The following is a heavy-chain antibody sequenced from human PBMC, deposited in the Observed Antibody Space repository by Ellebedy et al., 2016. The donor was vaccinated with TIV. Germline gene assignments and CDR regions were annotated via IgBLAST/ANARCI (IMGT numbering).Heavy chain of an antibody. CDR3: AKGVRTGTDRAYFDY. D-gene: IGHD1-1*01. J-gene: IGHJ4*02. CDR1: GFSFSHYW. Sequence: GESLKISCVASGFSFSHYWMAWVRQAPGKGPEWAANIKQDGGERYYVDSVKARFTISRDNSKNTPSLQMNSLRPEDTAVYYCAKGVRTGTDRAYFDYWGQGMLVTVSS. V-gene: IGHV3-7*01. CDR2: IKQDGGER.